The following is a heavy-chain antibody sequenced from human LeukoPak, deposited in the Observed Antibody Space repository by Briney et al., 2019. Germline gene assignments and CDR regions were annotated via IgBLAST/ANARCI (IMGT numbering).Heavy chain of an antibody. CDR2: INPSGGGT. V-gene: IGHV1-46*01. CDR3: ATEYCSGGSCYQYYYYFDY. Sequence: GASVKVSCKASGYTFTSYYMHWVRQAPGQGLEWMGIINPSGGGTSYAQKFQGRVTMTRDTSTSTVYMELSSLRSEDTAVYYCATEYCSGGSCYQYYYYFDYWGQGTLVTVSS. CDR1: GYTFTSYY. J-gene: IGHJ4*02. D-gene: IGHD2-15*01.